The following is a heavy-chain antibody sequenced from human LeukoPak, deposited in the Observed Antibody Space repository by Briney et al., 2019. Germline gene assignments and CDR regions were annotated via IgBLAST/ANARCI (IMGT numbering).Heavy chain of an antibody. Sequence: GGSLRLSCAASGFTFSNYGMHWVRQAPGKGLEWVAFIRHDGSNKYYADSVKGRLTISRDNSKNTLYLQMNSLRAEDTAVYYCAKDRAYYYDSSGFDYWGQGTLVTVSS. CDR3: AKDRAYYYDSSGFDY. CDR1: GFTFSNYG. CDR2: IRHDGSNK. V-gene: IGHV3-30*02. D-gene: IGHD3-22*01. J-gene: IGHJ4*02.